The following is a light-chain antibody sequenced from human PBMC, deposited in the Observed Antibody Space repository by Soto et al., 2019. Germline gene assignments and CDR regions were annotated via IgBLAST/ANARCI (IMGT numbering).Light chain of an antibody. CDR3: QQYDSSPT. Sequence: EIVLTQSPGTLSLSPGERATLSCRASQSVSSNYLAWYQQKPGQAPRLLIYGASSRATGIPGRFGGSGSGTVFTLTISRLEPEDSAVYYCQQYDSSPTFGQGTKVDIK. J-gene: IGKJ1*01. V-gene: IGKV3-20*01. CDR2: GAS. CDR1: QSVSSNY.